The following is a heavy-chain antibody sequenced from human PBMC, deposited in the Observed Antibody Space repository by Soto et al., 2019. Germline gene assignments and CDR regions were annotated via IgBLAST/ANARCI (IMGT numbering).Heavy chain of an antibody. CDR1: GYTFTGHY. CDR2: IGPESGAT. CDR3: GRGRSGQIVVFY. V-gene: IGHV1-2*02. J-gene: IGHJ4*02. Sequence: ASVKVSCKASGYTFTGHYIHWVRQAPEQGPEWMGEIGPESGATRYAQRFQGRVTMTRDMSITTVYMELNNLSPDDTAVYYCGRGRSGQIVVFYWGQGTPVTISS. D-gene: IGHD1-26*01.